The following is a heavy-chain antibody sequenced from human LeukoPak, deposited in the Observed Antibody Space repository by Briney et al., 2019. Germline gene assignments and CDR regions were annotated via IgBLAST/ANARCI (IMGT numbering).Heavy chain of an antibody. V-gene: IGHV1-8*03. D-gene: IGHD5-24*01. CDR1: GYTFTSYD. J-gene: IGHJ4*02. CDR3: ARAGDGYNANDY. Sequence: ASVKVSCKASGYTFTSYDINWVRQATGQGLEWMGWMNPNSGNTGYAQKFQGRVTITRNTSISTAYMELSSLRSEDTAGYYCARAGDGYNANDYWGQGTLVTVSS. CDR2: MNPNSGNT.